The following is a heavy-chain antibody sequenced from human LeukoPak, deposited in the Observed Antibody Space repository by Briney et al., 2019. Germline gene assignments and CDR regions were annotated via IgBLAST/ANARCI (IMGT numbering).Heavy chain of an antibody. Sequence: GGSLRLSCSASGFTFRSYAMSWVRQAPGKGLEWVSAVTGSGSDTYYTDSVKGRFTISRDNSKNTLYLQMNSLRAEDTAIYYCAKDTGMTRRFDYWGQGTLVTVSS. D-gene: IGHD1-1*01. V-gene: IGHV3-23*01. CDR3: AKDTGMTRRFDY. CDR1: GFTFRSYA. J-gene: IGHJ4*02. CDR2: VTGSGSDT.